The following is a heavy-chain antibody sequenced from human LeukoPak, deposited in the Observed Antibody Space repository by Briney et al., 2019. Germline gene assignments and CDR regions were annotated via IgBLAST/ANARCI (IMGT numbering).Heavy chain of an antibody. D-gene: IGHD3-16*02. CDR3: AREDQDDYVWGSYPAH. J-gene: IGHJ4*02. V-gene: IGHV1-18*01. Sequence: ASVKVSCKASGYTFTSYGISWVRQAPGQGLEWMGWISAYNGNTNYAQKLQGRVAMTTDTSTSTAYMELRSLRSDDTAVYYCAREDQDDYVWGSYPAHWGQGTLVTVSS. CDR1: GYTFTSYG. CDR2: ISAYNGNT.